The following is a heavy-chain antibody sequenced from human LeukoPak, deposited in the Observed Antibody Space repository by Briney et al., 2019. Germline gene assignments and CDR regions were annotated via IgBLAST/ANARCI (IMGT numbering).Heavy chain of an antibody. Sequence: GRSLRLSCAASGLTFSSYAMHWVRQAPGKGLEWVAVISYDGSNKYYADSVKGRFTISRDNSKNTLYLQMNSLRAEDTAVYYCARARERRGLIDYWGQGTLVTVSS. V-gene: IGHV3-30*01. CDR1: GLTFSSYA. J-gene: IGHJ4*02. D-gene: IGHD5-24*01. CDR2: ISYDGSNK. CDR3: ARARERRGLIDY.